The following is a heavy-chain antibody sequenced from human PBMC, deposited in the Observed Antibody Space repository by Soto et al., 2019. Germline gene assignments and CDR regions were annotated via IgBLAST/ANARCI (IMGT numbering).Heavy chain of an antibody. CDR1: GFTFSSYD. D-gene: IGHD1-26*01. J-gene: IGHJ4*02. CDR2: ISSNGGTT. CDR3: VRRVSGSYDY. V-gene: IGHV3-64*01. Sequence: EVPLAESGGGMVQPGGSLRLSCVASGFTFSSYDMHWVRQAPGKGLEYVSSISSNGGTTYYGNSVKGRFTISRDNSKNTLYLQMGSLRAEDMAVYYCVRRVSGSYDYWGQGTLVTVSS.